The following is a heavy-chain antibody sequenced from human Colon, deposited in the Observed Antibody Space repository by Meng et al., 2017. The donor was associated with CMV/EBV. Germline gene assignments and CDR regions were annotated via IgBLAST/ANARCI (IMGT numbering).Heavy chain of an antibody. V-gene: IGHV3-21*06. D-gene: IGHD2-21*02. Sequence: ASGFDFSFYSMAWVRQAPGKGLEWVASISRNARYINYRDSVKGRFTISRDNAKTSLFLQLNNTAPEDTAVYYCARDIGVVTPDYFDYWGQGTLVTVSS. J-gene: IGHJ4*02. CDR2: ISRNARYI. CDR3: ARDIGVVTPDYFDY. CDR1: GFDFSFYS.